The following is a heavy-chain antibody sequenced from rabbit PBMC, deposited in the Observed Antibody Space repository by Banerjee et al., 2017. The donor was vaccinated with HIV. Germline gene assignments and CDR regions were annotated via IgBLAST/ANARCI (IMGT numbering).Heavy chain of an antibody. J-gene: IGHJ4*01. CDR2: VHAGSSGNT. V-gene: IGHV1S45*01. CDR3: ARSGYIGGDYTWDL. D-gene: IGHD1-1*01. CDR1: GLDFSSYG. Sequence: QEQLEESGGGLVQPGGSLKLSCKASGLDFSSYGVSWVRQAPGKGLEWIGCVHAGSSGNTYYAKWPKGRFTVSKTSSTTVTLQMTSLTAADTATYFCARSGYIGGDYTWDLWGPGTLVTVS.